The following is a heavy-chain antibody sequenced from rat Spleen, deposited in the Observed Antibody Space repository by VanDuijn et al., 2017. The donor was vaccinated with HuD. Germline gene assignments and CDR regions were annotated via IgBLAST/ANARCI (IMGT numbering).Heavy chain of an antibody. CDR2: ISYDGSST. V-gene: IGHV5-20*01. CDR3: TTDRPGALMDV. J-gene: IGHJ4*01. Sequence: EVQLVESDGGLVQPGRSLKLSCAASGFTFSDYYMAWVRQAPTKGLEWVATISYDGSSTYYRDSVKGRFTISRDNAKSTLYLQMDSLRSEDTATYYCTTDRPGALMDVWGQGASVTVSS. D-gene: IGHD5-1*01. CDR1: GFTFSDYY.